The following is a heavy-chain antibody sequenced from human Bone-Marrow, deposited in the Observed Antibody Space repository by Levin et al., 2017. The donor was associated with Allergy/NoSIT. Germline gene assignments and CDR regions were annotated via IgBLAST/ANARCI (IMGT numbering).Heavy chain of an antibody. CDR1: GFTFSTYG. Sequence: GGSLRLSCTASGFTFSTYGMNWVRQAPGKGLEWVSSISSSSDYIYYADSVKGRFTISRATAKNSLSLQMNSLRAEDTAIYFCARDRTYGILTNYGMDVWGQGTTASVSS. CDR3: ARDRTYGILTNYGMDV. CDR2: ISSSSDYI. V-gene: IGHV3-21*01. J-gene: IGHJ6*02. D-gene: IGHD3-9*01.